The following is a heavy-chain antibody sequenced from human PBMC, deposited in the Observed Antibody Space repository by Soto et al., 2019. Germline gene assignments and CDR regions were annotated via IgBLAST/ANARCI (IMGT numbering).Heavy chain of an antibody. CDR2: ISYDGSNK. CDR3: ARDGWTTVTTLRRAHCGMDV. CDR1: VFTCSSYA. Sequence: GGALRLSCAASVFTCSSYAMHWVRQAPGKGLEWVAVISYDGSNKYYADSVKGRFTISRDNSKNTLYLQMNSLRAEDTAVYYCARDGWTTVTTLRRAHCGMDVWGQGTTVTVS. J-gene: IGHJ6*02. V-gene: IGHV3-30-3*01. D-gene: IGHD4-17*01.